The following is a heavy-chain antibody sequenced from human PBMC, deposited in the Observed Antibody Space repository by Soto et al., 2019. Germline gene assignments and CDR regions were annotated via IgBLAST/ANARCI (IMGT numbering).Heavy chain of an antibody. J-gene: IGHJ4*02. CDR2: IYASGTT. V-gene: IGHV4-4*07. CDR3: ARAPTYSSSWLDY. CDR1: GGSISSYY. Sequence: QVQLQESGPGLVKPSETMSLTCTVSGGSISSYYWSWIRQPAGKGLEWIGRIYASGTTYYNPSLKSRVTMSVDTSKYQFSLKLSSVTAADTAVYYCARAPTYSSSWLDYWGQGTLVTVSS. D-gene: IGHD6-13*01.